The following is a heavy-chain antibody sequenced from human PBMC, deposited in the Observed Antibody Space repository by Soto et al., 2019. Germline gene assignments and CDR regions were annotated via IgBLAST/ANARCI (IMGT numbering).Heavy chain of an antibody. CDR3: ARARYSSSSAGYFDY. J-gene: IGHJ4*02. V-gene: IGHV4-4*07. CDR2: IYTSGST. Sequence: DTPSLTRPISGYSLSGYSWTCIRHPSGKGLEWIGRIYTSGSTNYNPSLKSRVTMSVDTSKNQFSLKLSSVTAADTAVYYCARARYSSSSAGYFDYWGQGTLVTVSS. CDR1: GYSLSGYS. D-gene: IGHD6-6*01.